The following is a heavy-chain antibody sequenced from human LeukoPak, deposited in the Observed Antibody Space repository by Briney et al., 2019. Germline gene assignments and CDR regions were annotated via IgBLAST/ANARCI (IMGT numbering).Heavy chain of an antibody. CDR3: ASQTRGSSWYFHFDY. V-gene: IGHV4-34*01. CDR1: GGSFSGYY. Sequence: SETLSLTCAVYGGSFSGYYWSWIRQPPGKGLEWIGEINHSGSTNYNPSLKSRVTISVDTSKNQSSLKLSSVTAADTAVYYCASQTRGSSWYFHFDYWGQGTLVTVSS. D-gene: IGHD6-13*01. CDR2: INHSGST. J-gene: IGHJ4*02.